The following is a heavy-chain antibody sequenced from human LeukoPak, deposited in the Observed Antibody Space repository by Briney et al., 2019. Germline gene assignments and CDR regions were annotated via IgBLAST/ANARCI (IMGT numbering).Heavy chain of an antibody. CDR3: ARDRTPGTYFDY. CDR2: ISGSSYYI. CDR1: GFTFSSYS. V-gene: IGHV3-21*01. D-gene: IGHD1-14*01. J-gene: IGHJ4*02. Sequence: GGSLRLSCAASGFTFSSYSMNWVRQAPGKGLEWVSSISGSSYYIYYADSVKGRFTISRDNSKNTLYLQMNSLRAEDTAVYYCARDRTPGTYFDYWGQGTLVTVSS.